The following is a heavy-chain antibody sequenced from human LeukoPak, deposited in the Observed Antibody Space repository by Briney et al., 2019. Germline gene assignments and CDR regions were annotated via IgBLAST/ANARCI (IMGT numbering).Heavy chain of an antibody. CDR3: ARDPPRGFGNAFDI. Sequence: AGGSLRLSCVASGFTVSSNCMNWVRQAPGKGLEWVSVLYSGGSTKYAESVKGRFTISRDNSESTLYLQMNSLRVEDTAMYFCARDPPRGFGNAFDIWGQGTMVTVSP. J-gene: IGHJ3*02. V-gene: IGHV3-53*01. D-gene: IGHD2-15*01. CDR1: GFTVSSNC. CDR2: LYSGGST.